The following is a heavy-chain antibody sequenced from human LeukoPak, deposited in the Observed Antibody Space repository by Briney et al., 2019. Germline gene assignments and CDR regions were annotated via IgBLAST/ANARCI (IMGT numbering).Heavy chain of an antibody. V-gene: IGHV3-23*01. CDR2: ISGSGGST. D-gene: IGHD3-22*01. J-gene: IGHJ4*02. Sequence: GGSLRLSCAASGFTFSSYAMSWVRQAPGKGLEWVSAISGSGGSTYYADSVKGRFTISRDNSKNTLYLQMNSLRAEDTAVYYCAKDSRYYYDSSGYSPLDYWGRGTLVTVSS. CDR1: GFTFSSYA. CDR3: AKDSRYYYDSSGYSPLDY.